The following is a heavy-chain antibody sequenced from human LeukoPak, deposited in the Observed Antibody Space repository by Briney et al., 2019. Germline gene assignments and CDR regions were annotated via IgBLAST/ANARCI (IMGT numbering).Heavy chain of an antibody. D-gene: IGHD6-19*01. CDR1: GFTFSSYW. V-gene: IGHV3-74*01. CDR3: ARVSGYSSGWYRD. CDR2: INGDGSST. Sequence: PGGSLRLSCAASGFTFSSYWMHWVRQAPGKGLVWVSRINGDGSSTTYADSVKGRFTISRDNAKNSLYLQMNSLRAEDTAVYYCARVSGYSSGWYRDWGQGTLVTVSS. J-gene: IGHJ4*02.